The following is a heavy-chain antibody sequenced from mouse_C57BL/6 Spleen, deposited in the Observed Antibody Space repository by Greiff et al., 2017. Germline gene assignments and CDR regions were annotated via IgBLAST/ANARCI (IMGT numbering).Heavy chain of an antibody. Sequence: EVKLEESGGGLVQPGGSLKLSCAASGFTFSDYYMYWVRQTPEKRLEWVAYISNGGGSTYYPDTVKGRFTISRDNAKNTLYLQMSRLKSEDTAMYYCARRGGYPSYFDYWGQGTTLTVSS. CDR2: ISNGGGST. J-gene: IGHJ2*01. V-gene: IGHV5-12*01. D-gene: IGHD2-2*01. CDR3: ARRGGYPSYFDY. CDR1: GFTFSDYY.